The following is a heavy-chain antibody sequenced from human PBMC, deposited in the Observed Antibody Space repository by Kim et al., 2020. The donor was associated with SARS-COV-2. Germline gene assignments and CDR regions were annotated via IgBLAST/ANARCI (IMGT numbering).Heavy chain of an antibody. D-gene: IGHD3-10*01. J-gene: IGHJ6*02. CDR3: ARHGFGSGFFYGMGV. Sequence: NPSIKSVVTISVDTSKRQFSLRLESVTAADTAVYYCARHGFGSGFFYGMGVWGQGTTVTVSS. V-gene: IGHV4-59*08.